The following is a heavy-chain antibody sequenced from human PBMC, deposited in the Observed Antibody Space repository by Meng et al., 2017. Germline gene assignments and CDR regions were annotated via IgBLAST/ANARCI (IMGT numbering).Heavy chain of an antibody. D-gene: IGHD3-3*01. Sequence: GSLRLSCAVSGYSISSGYYWGWIRQPPGKGLEWIGSIYHSGSTYYNPSLKSRVTISVDTSKNQFSLKLSSVTAADTAVYYCASNDFWSGRYYYGMDVWGQGTTVTVSS. CDR1: GYSISSGYY. J-gene: IGHJ6*02. CDR3: ASNDFWSGRYYYGMDV. CDR2: IYHSGST. V-gene: IGHV4-38-2*01.